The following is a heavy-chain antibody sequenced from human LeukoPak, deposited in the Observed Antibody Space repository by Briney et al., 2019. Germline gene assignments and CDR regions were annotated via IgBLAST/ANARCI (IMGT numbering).Heavy chain of an antibody. CDR1: GFTFSSYW. J-gene: IGHJ4*02. Sequence: GGSLRLSCAASGFTFSSYWMSWVRQAPGKGLEWVANIKQDGSERYQVDSVKGRFTISRDNAKNSLHLQMNSLRAEDTAVYYCATMGLKPLPYYFDYWGQRTLVTVSS. V-gene: IGHV3-7*01. D-gene: IGHD3/OR15-3a*01. CDR3: ATMGLKPLPYYFDY. CDR2: IKQDGSER.